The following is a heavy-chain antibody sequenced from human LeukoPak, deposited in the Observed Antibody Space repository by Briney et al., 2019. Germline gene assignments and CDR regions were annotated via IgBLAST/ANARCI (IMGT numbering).Heavy chain of an antibody. V-gene: IGHV3-23*01. CDR2: ISGSDGST. D-gene: IGHD3-10*01. J-gene: IGHJ4*02. Sequence: GGPLTLSCAASGFTFSSYAMSWVRQAPGKGLEWVYSISGSDGSTYYADSVKGRFTISRDNSKNTLYLQMNSLRAEDTAVYYCAKDRKQWFRELVLFDYWGQGTLVTVSS. CDR3: AKDRKQWFRELVLFDY. CDR1: GFTFSSYA.